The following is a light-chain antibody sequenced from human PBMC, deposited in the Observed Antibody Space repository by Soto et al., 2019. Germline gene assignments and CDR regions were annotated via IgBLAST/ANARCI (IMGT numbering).Light chain of an antibody. CDR2: EGS. CDR3: CSYAGSSTYVV. V-gene: IGLV2-23*01. Sequence: QSALTQPASVSGSPGQSSTISCTGTSSDVGSYNLVSWYQQHPGKAPKLMIYEGSKRPSGVSNRFSGSKSGNTASLTISWLQAEDEADYYCCSYAGSSTYVVFGGGTKLTVL. CDR1: SSDVGSYNL. J-gene: IGLJ2*01.